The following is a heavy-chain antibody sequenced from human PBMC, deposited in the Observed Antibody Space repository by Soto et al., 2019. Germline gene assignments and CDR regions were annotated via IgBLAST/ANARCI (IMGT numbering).Heavy chain of an antibody. J-gene: IGHJ5*02. Sequence: QVQLVQSGAEVKKPGASVKVSCKASGYTFTSYDINWVRQATGQGLEWMGWMNPNSGNTGYAQKFQGRVTMTRNTSLITAYMELSSLRSEDTAVYYCARAGYCRGWYFVLVTNWVDPWGQGTLVTVSS. CDR3: ARAGYCRGWYFVLVTNWVDP. D-gene: IGHD6-13*01. V-gene: IGHV1-8*01. CDR2: MNPNSGNT. CDR1: GYTFTSYD.